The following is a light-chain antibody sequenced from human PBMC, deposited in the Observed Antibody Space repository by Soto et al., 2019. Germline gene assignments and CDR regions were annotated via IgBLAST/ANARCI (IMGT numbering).Light chain of an antibody. Sequence: IVLTQSPAALSLSPGERATLSCRARQSVSSSYLAWYQQKPGQAPRLLIDGASSRATGIPDRFSGSGSGTDFTLTISRLEPEDFAVYYCQQYGSSPPWTFGQGTKV. CDR2: GAS. CDR3: QQYGSSPPWT. V-gene: IGKV3-20*01. CDR1: QSVSSSY. J-gene: IGKJ1*01.